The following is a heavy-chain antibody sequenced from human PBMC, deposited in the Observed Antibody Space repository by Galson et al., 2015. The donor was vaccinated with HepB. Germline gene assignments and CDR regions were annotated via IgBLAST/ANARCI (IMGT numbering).Heavy chain of an antibody. V-gene: IGHV3-21*01. CDR1: GFTFSSYS. CDR2: IRSSSSYI. J-gene: IGHJ2*01. Sequence: SLRLSCAASGFTFSSYSMNWVRQAPGKGLEWVSSIRSSSSYIYYADSVKGRFTISRDNAKNSLYLQMNSLRAEDTAVYYCAKGRIWRWPNPGWYFDFWGRGTLVTVSS. D-gene: IGHD2/OR15-2a*01. CDR3: AKGRIWRWPNPGWYFDF.